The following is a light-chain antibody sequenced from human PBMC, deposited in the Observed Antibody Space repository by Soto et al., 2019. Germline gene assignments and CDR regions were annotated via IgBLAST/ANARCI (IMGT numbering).Light chain of an antibody. V-gene: IGKV3-15*01. CDR2: GAS. CDR3: QQHNNWPPWT. J-gene: IGKJ1*01. CDR1: QSVSRN. Sequence: EIVMTQSPATLSVSPGERATLSCRSSQSVSRNLAWYQQKPGQAPRLLIYGASTRATGIPARFSGSGAGTEFTPTVSSLQSEDFAVYYCQQHNNWPPWTFGQGTKVEI.